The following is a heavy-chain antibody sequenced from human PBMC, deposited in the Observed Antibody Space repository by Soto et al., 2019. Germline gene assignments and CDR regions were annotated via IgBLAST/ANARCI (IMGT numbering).Heavy chain of an antibody. CDR3: ARPLTGGGMDV. V-gene: IGHV4-34*01. Sequence: SETLSLTCAVYGGSFSGYYRSWIRQPPGKGLEWIGEINHSGSTNYNPSLKSRVTISVDTSKNQFSLKLSSVTAADTAVYYCARPLTGGGMDVWGQGTTVTVSS. J-gene: IGHJ6*02. CDR1: GGSFSGYY. CDR2: INHSGST.